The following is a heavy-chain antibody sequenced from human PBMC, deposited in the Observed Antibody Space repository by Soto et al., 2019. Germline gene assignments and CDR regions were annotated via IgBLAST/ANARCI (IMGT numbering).Heavy chain of an antibody. Sequence: QVQLVQSGAEVKKPGSSVKVSCKASGGTFSSYAISWVRQAPGQGLEWMGGIIPIFGTANYAQKFQGRVTITADESTSTAYMELSSLRSEDTAVYYCARAFWSGNPSRSYYYGMDVWGQGTTVTVSS. V-gene: IGHV1-69*01. J-gene: IGHJ6*02. CDR3: ARAFWSGNPSRSYYYGMDV. CDR2: IIPIFGTA. D-gene: IGHD3-3*01. CDR1: GGTFSSYA.